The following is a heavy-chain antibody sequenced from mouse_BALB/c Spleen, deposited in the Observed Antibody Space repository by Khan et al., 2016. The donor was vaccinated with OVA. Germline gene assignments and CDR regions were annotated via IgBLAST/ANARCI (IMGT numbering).Heavy chain of an antibody. CDR1: AYSITSGYF. CDR2: IRYDGNS. J-gene: IGHJ3*01. D-gene: IGHD3-1*01. Sequence: EVQLQESGPGLVKPSQSLSLSCSVTAYSITSGYFWNWIRQFPGNKLEWMGYIRYDGNSNYNPSLKNRISITRDTSRNPFFMQLISVTTEDTATSCCARGGSSGPAWFAYWGQGTLVTVSA. CDR3: ARGGSSGPAWFAY. V-gene: IGHV3-6*02.